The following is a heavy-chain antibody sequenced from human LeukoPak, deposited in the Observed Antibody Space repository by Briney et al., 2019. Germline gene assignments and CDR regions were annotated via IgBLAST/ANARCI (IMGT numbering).Heavy chain of an antibody. D-gene: IGHD2-2*01. J-gene: IGHJ4*02. CDR1: GFTFGSYA. Sequence: PGRSLRLSCAASGFTFGSYAMHWVRQAPGKGLEWVAVISYDGSNKYYADSVKGRFTISRDNAKNTLYLQMNSLRAEDTAVYYCARDTVGSSTSFDYWGQGTLVTVSS. CDR2: ISYDGSNK. CDR3: ARDTVGSSTSFDY. V-gene: IGHV3-30*04.